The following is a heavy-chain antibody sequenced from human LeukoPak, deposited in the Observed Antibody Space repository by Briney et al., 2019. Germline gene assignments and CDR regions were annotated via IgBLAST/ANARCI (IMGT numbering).Heavy chain of an antibody. J-gene: IGHJ5*02. V-gene: IGHV4-34*01. Sequence: SETLSLTCAVYGGSFSGYYWSWIRQPPGKGLEWIGEINHSGSTNYNPSLKSRVTISVDTSKNQFSLKLSSVTAADTAVYYCARHERGLRPHSRYYYGSGSYYKSSWFDPWGQGTLVTVSS. CDR1: GGSFSGYY. CDR2: INHSGST. D-gene: IGHD3-10*01. CDR3: ARHERGLRPHSRYYYGSGSYYKSSWFDP.